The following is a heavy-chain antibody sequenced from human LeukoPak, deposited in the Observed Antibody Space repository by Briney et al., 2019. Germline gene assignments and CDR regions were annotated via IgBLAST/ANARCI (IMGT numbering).Heavy chain of an antibody. CDR3: ARHSWQQLSSSYFDY. CDR1: GGSISSSSHH. CDR2: IYYSGST. J-gene: IGHJ4*02. V-gene: IGHV4-39*01. Sequence: SETLSLTCTVSGGSISSSSHHWGWIRQPPGKGLEWIGSIYYSGSTYYNPSLKSRVTISADTSKNQFSLKLRSVTAADTAIYHCARHSWQQLSSSYFDYWGQGTLVTVSS. D-gene: IGHD6-13*01.